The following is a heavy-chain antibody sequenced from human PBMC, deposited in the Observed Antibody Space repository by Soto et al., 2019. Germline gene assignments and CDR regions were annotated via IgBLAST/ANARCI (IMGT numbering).Heavy chain of an antibody. CDR3: ARAPMVRSRSYLDS. CDR2: ISYSGNT. V-gene: IGHV4-59*01. Sequence: RSETLSLTCTVSGGSISNFYWSWIRQPPGKGLEWIGYISYSGNTNYNPSLKSRVSISVDTSKNQLSLNLTSVTAADTAVYYCARAPMVRSRSYLDSWGRGSLVTVSS. CDR1: GGSISNFY. D-gene: IGHD2-8*01. J-gene: IGHJ4*02.